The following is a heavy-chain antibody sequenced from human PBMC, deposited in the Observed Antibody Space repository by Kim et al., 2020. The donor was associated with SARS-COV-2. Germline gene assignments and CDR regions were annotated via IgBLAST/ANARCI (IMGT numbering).Heavy chain of an antibody. CDR1: GFTFRSYE. CDR3: TGWRGSGFYFDY. CDR2: ISTSGSTI. Sequence: GGSLRLSFAASGFTFRSYEINWVRQAPGKGLEWVSYISTSGSTIYYADSVKGRFSISRDNAKNSLFLQMNSLRAEDTAVYYCTGWRGSGFYFDYWGQGTLVTVSS. J-gene: IGHJ4*02. D-gene: IGHD3-10*01. V-gene: IGHV3-48*03.